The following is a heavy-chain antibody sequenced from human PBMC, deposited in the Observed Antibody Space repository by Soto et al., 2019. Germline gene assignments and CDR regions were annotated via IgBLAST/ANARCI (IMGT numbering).Heavy chain of an antibody. CDR1: GFTFSTYA. J-gene: IGHJ5*02. Sequence: EVQLLESGGGLVQPGGSLRLSCAASGFTFSTYAMSWVRQAPGKGLEWVSTISGSGGSTHYADSVKGRFTISRDNSKNTLYLQMNSLRAEDTAVYYCAKFYGGNSAHTYTIDPWGQGTLVTVS. CDR2: ISGSGGST. D-gene: IGHD2-21*02. CDR3: AKFYGGNSAHTYTIDP. V-gene: IGHV3-23*01.